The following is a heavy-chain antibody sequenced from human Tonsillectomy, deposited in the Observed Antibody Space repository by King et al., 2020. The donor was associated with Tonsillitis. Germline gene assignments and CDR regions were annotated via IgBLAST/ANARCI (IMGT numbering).Heavy chain of an antibody. CDR1: GFTFSSYW. V-gene: IGHV3-7*01. J-gene: IGHJ4*02. CDR3: ARDLYYYDSSGYSAADY. Sequence: VQLVESGGGLVQPGGSLRLSCAASGFTFSSYWMSWVRPAPGKGLEWVANIKQDGSEKYYVDSVKGRFTISRDNAKNSLYLQMNSLRAEDTAVYYCARDLYYYDSSGYSAADYWGQGTLVTVSS. CDR2: IKQDGSEK. D-gene: IGHD3-22*01.